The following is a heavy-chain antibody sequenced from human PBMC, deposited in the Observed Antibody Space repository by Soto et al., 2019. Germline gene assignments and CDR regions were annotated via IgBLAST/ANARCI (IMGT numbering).Heavy chain of an antibody. D-gene: IGHD3-22*01. CDR2: IYYSGST. J-gene: IGHJ4*02. V-gene: IGHV4-39*01. Sequence: SETLSLTCTVSGGSISSSSYYWGWIRQPPGKGLEWIGSIYYSGSTYYNPSLKSRVTISVDTSKNQFSLKLSSVTAADTAVYYCARRGGGYDSSGYEVLDYWGQGTLVTVSS. CDR1: GGSISSSSYY. CDR3: ARRGGGYDSSGYEVLDY.